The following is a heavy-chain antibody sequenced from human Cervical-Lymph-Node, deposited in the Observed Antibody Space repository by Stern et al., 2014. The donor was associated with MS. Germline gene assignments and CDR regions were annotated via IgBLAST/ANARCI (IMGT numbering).Heavy chain of an antibody. CDR3: AREGEYCSGSRCYPFLDY. CDR2: IPHSGSV. D-gene: IGHD2-15*01. Sequence: QVQLQESGPGLVKPSETLSLTCTVSGGSLRSSYWNCIRQAPGKGLEWLWFIPHSGSVNYNPSLSSRVAMSVDTSKNQFSLTVSSVTAADTAVYYCAREGEYCSGSRCYPFLDYWGQGTLVTVSS. V-gene: IGHV4-59*01. J-gene: IGHJ4*02. CDR1: GGSLRSSY.